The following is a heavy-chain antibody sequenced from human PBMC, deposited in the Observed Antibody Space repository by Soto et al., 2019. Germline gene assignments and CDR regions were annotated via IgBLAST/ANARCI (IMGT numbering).Heavy chain of an antibody. CDR2: ISAYNGNT. Sequence: ASVKVSCKASGYTFTSYGISWVRQAPGQGLEWMGWISAYNGNTNYAQKLQGRVTMTTDTSTSTAYMELRSLRSDDTAVYYCARRGKVSFGELSVTLDYWGQGTLVTVSS. V-gene: IGHV1-18*01. D-gene: IGHD3-10*01. CDR3: ARRGKVSFGELSVTLDY. J-gene: IGHJ4*02. CDR1: GYTFTSYG.